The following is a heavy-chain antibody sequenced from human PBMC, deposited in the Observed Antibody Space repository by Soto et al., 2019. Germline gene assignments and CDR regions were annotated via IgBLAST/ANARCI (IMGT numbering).Heavy chain of an antibody. CDR3: ARERQINYYDSSCYLTRFDY. V-gene: IGHV1-69*12. CDR2: IIPIFGTA. J-gene: IGHJ4*02. Sequence: QVQLVQSGAEVKKPGSSVKVSCKASGGTFSSYAISWVRQAPGQGLEWMGGIIPIFGTANYAQKFQGRVTITADESTSTAYMELSSLRSEDTAVYYCARERQINYYDSSCYLTRFDYWGQGTLVTVSS. CDR1: GGTFSSYA. D-gene: IGHD3-22*01.